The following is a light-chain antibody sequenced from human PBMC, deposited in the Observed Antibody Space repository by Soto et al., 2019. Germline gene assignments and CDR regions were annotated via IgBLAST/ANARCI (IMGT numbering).Light chain of an antibody. CDR3: AAWDDSLNGWV. V-gene: IGLV1-44*01. CDR2: SNN. J-gene: IGLJ3*02. CDR1: SSNIGSNT. Sequence: QSVRTQPPSVSRTPGQRVTISCSGSSSNIGSNTVNWYQQLPGTAPKLLIYSNNQRPSGVPDRFSGSKSGTSASLAISGLQSEDEADYYCAAWDDSLNGWVFGGGTKLTVL.